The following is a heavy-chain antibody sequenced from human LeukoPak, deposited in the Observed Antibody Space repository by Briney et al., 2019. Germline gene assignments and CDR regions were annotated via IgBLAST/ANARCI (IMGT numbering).Heavy chain of an antibody. CDR1: GGSISSSSYY. CDR3: ARRVWWAAAPPEYFQH. J-gene: IGHJ1*01. D-gene: IGHD2-21*01. CDR2: IYYSGST. V-gene: IGHV4-39*01. Sequence: KPSETLSLTCTVSGGSISSSSYYWGWIRQPPGKGLEWIGSIYYSGSTYYNPSLKSRVTISVDTSKNQFSLKLSSVTAADTAVYYCARRVWWAAAPPEYFQHWGQGTLVTVSS.